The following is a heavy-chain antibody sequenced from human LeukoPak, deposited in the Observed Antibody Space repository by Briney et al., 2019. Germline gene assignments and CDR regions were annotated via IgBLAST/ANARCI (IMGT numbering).Heavy chain of an antibody. CDR2: ISYDGSNK. J-gene: IGHJ4*02. CDR3: AKGEGAHFDY. D-gene: IGHD1-26*01. V-gene: IGHV3-30*18. Sequence: GGSLRLSCAASGFTFSSYGIHWVRQAPGKGLEWVAVISYDGSNKYYADSVKGRFTISRDNSKNTLYLQMNSLRAEDTAVYYCAKGEGAHFDYWGQGTLVTVSS. CDR1: GFTFSSYG.